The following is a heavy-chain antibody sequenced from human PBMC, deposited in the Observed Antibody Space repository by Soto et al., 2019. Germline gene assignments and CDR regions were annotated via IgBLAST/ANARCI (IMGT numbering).Heavy chain of an antibody. CDR1: SGTFISYA. Sequence: SVEVSFKASSGTFISYAISWVRQAPGQGLEWMGGIIPIFGTANYAQKFQGRVTITADKSTSTAYMELSSLRSEDTAVYYCARDVYDFWSGNYYYGMDVWGQGTTVTVSS. CDR3: ARDVYDFWSGNYYYGMDV. V-gene: IGHV1-69*06. D-gene: IGHD3-3*01. CDR2: IIPIFGTA. J-gene: IGHJ6*02.